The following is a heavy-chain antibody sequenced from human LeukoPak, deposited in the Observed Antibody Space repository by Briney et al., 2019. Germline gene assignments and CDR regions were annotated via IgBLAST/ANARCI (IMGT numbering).Heavy chain of an antibody. CDR2: IYPKNGVT. J-gene: IGHJ4*02. CDR3: VRENWYYDY. Sequence: ASVKVSCKASGYTFTTYYMHWVRQAPGQGLEWMGWIYPKNGVTNYAQKFQGRVTMTRDTSIGIVYMEMSGLRPDDTAVYYCVRENWYYDYWGQGTLVTVSS. CDR1: GYTFTTYY. D-gene: IGHD1-7*01. V-gene: IGHV1-2*02.